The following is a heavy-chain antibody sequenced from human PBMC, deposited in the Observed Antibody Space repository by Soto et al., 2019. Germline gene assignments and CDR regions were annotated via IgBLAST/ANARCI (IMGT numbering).Heavy chain of an antibody. CDR1: GDSVSSNSAA. J-gene: IGHJ4*02. V-gene: IGHV6-1*01. Sequence: SQTLPLTCAISGDSVSSNSAAWNWIRTSPSRGLEWLGRTYYRSKWYNDYAVSVKSRITINPDTSKNQFSLQLNSVTPEDTAVYYCARGRRLQSRRFDYWGQGTLVTVSS. CDR2: TYYRSKWYN. CDR3: ARGRRLQSRRFDY. D-gene: IGHD5-12*01.